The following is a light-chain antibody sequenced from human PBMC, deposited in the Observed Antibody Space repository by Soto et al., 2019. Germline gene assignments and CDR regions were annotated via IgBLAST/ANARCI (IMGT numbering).Light chain of an antibody. CDR2: AAS. V-gene: IGKV1-17*01. CDR1: QDIRNG. CDR3: LQHNSYPFT. J-gene: IGKJ3*01. Sequence: DIQMTQSPSSLSASVGDRVTITCRASQDIRNGVGWFQQKPGKAPKRLIYAASGLESGVPSRFSGSGSGKEFSLTISSLQPEDFATYYCLQHNSYPFTFGPGTKVDIK.